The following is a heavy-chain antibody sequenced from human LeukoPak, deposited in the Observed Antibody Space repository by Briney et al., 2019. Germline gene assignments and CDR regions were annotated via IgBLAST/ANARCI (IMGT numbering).Heavy chain of an antibody. CDR3: ARASEDYYYYYMDV. CDR2: IYYSGST. CDR1: GGSISSYF. J-gene: IGHJ6*03. D-gene: IGHD1-14*01. Sequence: SKTLSLTCTVSGGSISSYFWSWIRQPPGKGLQWIGYIYYSGSTIYNPSLKSRVTISVDTSKNQFSLKLSSVTGADTAVYYCARASEDYYYYYMDVWGKGTTVTISS. V-gene: IGHV4-59*01.